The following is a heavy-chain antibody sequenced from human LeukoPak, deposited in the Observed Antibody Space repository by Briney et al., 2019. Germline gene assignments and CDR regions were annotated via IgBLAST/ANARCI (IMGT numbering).Heavy chain of an antibody. CDR1: GGSIGSYY. Sequence: PSDTLSLTCTVSGGSIGSYYWTWIRQPPGRGLEWIGYVRYSGSTDYNPSLKSRVTISLDTSNIQFSLRLNAVTAADTAVYYRARDRGSGLDYWGQGALVTFSS. CDR3: ARDRGSGLDY. D-gene: IGHD6-25*01. CDR2: VRYSGST. J-gene: IGHJ4*02. V-gene: IGHV4-59*07.